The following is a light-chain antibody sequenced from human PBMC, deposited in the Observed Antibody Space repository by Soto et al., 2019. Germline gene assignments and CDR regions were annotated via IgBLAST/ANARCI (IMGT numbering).Light chain of an antibody. CDR1: SSNIGTNT. V-gene: IGLV1-44*01. CDR2: SDN. J-gene: IGLJ2*01. Sequence: QSVLTQPPSASGTPGQRVTISCSGSSSNIGTNTVIWYQQLPGAAPKLLIYSDNQRPSGVPDRFSGSKSGTSASLAICGLQSEDDADYYCAAWDVSLVVFGGGTKLTVL. CDR3: AAWDVSLVV.